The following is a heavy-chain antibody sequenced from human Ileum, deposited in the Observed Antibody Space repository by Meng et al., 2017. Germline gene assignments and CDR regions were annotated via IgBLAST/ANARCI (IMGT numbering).Heavy chain of an antibody. CDR2: INDDGSTT. J-gene: IGHJ4*02. Sequence: EVRLVESGGGLVQPGESLRLPCAAFGFTFSRSWMHWVRQVPGKGLLWVAHINDDGSTTTYADSVMGRFTISRDNARNTVDLQMSSLRAEDTAIYYCTADGGVPAASPYWGQGILVTVSS. CDR3: TADGGVPAASPY. CDR1: GFTFSRSW. V-gene: IGHV3-74*03. D-gene: IGHD2-2*01.